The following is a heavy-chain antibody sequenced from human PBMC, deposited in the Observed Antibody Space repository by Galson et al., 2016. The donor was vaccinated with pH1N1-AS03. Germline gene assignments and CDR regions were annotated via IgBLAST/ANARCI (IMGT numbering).Heavy chain of an antibody. J-gene: IGHJ6*02. CDR1: GYTFTSYA. CDR2: INAGYGNT. V-gene: IGHV1-3*01. CDR3: ARDRGSGYDLFDYYYGMDV. Sequence: SVKVSCKASGYTFTSYAMHWVRQAPGQRLEWMGWINAGYGNTKYSQKFQGRVTITRDTSASTAYMELSSLRSEDTAVYYCARDRGSGYDLFDYYYGMDVWGQGTTVTVSS. D-gene: IGHD5-12*01.